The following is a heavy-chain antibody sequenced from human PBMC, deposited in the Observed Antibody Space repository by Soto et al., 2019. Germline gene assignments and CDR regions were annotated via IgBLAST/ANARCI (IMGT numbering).Heavy chain of an antibody. J-gene: IGHJ6*02. CDR3: ARCRLTMVRGVIITHYYYGMDV. Sequence: NPSETLSLTCAVYGGSFSGYYWSWIRQPPGKGLEWIGEINHSGSTNYNPSLKSRVTISVDTSKNQFSLKLSSVTAADTAVYYCARCRLTMVRGVIITHYYYGMDVWGQGTTVTVSS. D-gene: IGHD3-10*01. CDR1: GGSFSGYY. V-gene: IGHV4-34*01. CDR2: INHSGST.